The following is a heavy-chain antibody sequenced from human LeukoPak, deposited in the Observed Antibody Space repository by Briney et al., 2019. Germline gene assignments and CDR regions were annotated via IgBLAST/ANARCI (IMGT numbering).Heavy chain of an antibody. J-gene: IGHJ3*02. CDR2: IYTSGST. V-gene: IGHV4-61*02. CDR3: ARDATSFSTHAFDI. CDR1: GGSISSGSYY. Sequence: SETLSLTCTVSGGSISSGSYYWSWIRQPAGKGLEWIGRIYTSGSTNYNPSLKSRVTISVDTSKNQFSLKLSSVTAADTAVYYCARDATSFSTHAFDIWGQGTMVTVSS. D-gene: IGHD2-2*01.